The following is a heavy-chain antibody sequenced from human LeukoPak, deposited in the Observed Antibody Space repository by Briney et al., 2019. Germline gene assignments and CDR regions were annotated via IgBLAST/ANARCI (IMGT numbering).Heavy chain of an antibody. Sequence: PGGSLRLSCAVSGFTFTDYAMTWVRQAPGKGLEWVAVIWYDGSSKYYADSVKGRFTISRDNPKNTLYLQMNSLRAEDTAVYYCARELPPLVKFYFDHWGQGTLVTVSS. J-gene: IGHJ4*02. D-gene: IGHD1-26*01. CDR1: GFTFTDYA. V-gene: IGHV3-33*08. CDR3: ARELPPLVKFYFDH. CDR2: IWYDGSSK.